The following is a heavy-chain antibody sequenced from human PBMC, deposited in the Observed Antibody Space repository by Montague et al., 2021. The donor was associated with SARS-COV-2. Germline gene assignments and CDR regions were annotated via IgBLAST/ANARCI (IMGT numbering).Heavy chain of an antibody. CDR1: GGSFSGYY. J-gene: IGHJ4*02. V-gene: IGHV4-34*01. CDR2: INHSGST. Sequence: SETLSLTCAVYGGSFSGYYWSGIRQPPGKELEWIGEINHSGSTNYNPSLKSRVTISLDTSKNQFSLKLSSVTAADTAVYYCARGSTVSHYWGQGTLVTVSS. D-gene: IGHD4-17*01. CDR3: ARGSTVSHY.